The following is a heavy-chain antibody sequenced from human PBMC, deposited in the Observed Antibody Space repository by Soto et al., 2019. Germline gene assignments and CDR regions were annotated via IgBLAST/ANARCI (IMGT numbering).Heavy chain of an antibody. CDR3: AKTITTYSGDSRGRGALVDY. CDR2: ISSDGSNE. Sequence: QVQLVESGGGVVQPGRSLRLSCAASGFTFSTYGMHWVRQPPGKGLEWVAVISSDGSNEYYADSVKGRFTISRDNSKNTLYLQMNSLRVEDTAVYYCAKTITTYSGDSRGRGALVDYWGQGTLVTVSS. J-gene: IGHJ4*02. V-gene: IGHV3-30*18. CDR1: GFTFSTYG. D-gene: IGHD3-22*01.